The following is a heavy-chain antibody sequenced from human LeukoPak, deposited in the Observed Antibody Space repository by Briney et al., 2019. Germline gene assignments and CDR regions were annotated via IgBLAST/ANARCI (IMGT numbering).Heavy chain of an antibody. CDR3: ARDNTAAGPFDY. CDR1: GYTFTRYY. J-gene: IGHJ4*02. D-gene: IGHD6-13*01. V-gene: IGHV1-46*01. Sequence: ASVTVSCKASGYTFTRYYMQWVRQAPGQGVAWMGIIDPSGGSTSYAQKFQGRVTMTRDTSTSTVYMDLSSLRSEDTAVYYCARDNTAAGPFDYWGQGTLVTVSS. CDR2: IDPSGGST.